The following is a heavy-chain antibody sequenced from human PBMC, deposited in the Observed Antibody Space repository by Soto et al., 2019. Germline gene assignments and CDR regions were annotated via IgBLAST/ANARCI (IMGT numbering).Heavy chain of an antibody. J-gene: IGHJ4*02. D-gene: IGHD2-21*02. CDR2: ITDSGSST. CDR3: AKEGTAGVVVTTFDY. CDR1: GFTFSSYG. V-gene: IGHV3-23*01. Sequence: EVHLLESGGGLIQPGGSLRLSCAASGFTFSSYGMSWVRQAPGKRLERVSAITDSGSSTFYADSVRGRFTISRDISKKTLYLQMNSLRAEDTAVYYCAKEGTAGVVVTTFDYWGQGTLVTVSS.